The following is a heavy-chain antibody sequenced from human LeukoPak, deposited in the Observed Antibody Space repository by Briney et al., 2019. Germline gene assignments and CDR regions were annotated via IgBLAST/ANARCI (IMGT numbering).Heavy chain of an antibody. CDR1: GGSISSGSYY. J-gene: IGHJ4*02. D-gene: IGHD3-3*01. CDR2: IYTSGST. Sequence: SETLSLTCTVSGGSISSGSYYWSWIRQPAGKGLEWIGRIYTSGSTNYNPSLKSRVTISVDTSKNQFSLKLSSVTAADTAVYYCAADKDFWSGYSWYFDYWGQGTLVTVSS. CDR3: AADKDFWSGYSWYFDY. V-gene: IGHV4-61*02.